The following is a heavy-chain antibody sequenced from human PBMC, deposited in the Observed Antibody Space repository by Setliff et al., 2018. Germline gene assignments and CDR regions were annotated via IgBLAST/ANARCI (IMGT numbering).Heavy chain of an antibody. V-gene: IGHV4-4*07. J-gene: IGHJ3*02. CDR2: MYGNS. CDR1: GGSISGYY. Sequence: SETLSLTCTVSGGSISGYYWTWIRQPAGKGLEWIGRMYGNSNYNHSLKSRVTMSIDTSKNKFSLKLSSVTAADTAVYYCARGPGAATGEGFDIWGQGTMVTVSS. CDR3: ARGPGAATGEGFDI. D-gene: IGHD7-27*01.